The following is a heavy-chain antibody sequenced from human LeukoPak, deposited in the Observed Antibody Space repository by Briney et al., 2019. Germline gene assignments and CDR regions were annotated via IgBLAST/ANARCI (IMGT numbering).Heavy chain of an antibody. CDR3: AKEVPIQQGFLTLDY. D-gene: IGHD5-18*01. CDR1: GFTFSTYA. V-gene: IGHV3-23*01. J-gene: IGHJ4*02. Sequence: PGGSLRLSCAASGFTFSTYAMNWVRQAPGKGLEWVSGISGSGVNTYYADSVKGRFTISRDNSKNTLYLQMSSLRVEDTAVYYCAKEVPIQQGFLTLDYWGQGTPVTVSS. CDR2: ISGSGVNT.